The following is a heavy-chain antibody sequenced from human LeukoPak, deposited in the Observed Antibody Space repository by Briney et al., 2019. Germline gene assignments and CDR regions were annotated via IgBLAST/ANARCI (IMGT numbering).Heavy chain of an antibody. J-gene: IGHJ4*02. D-gene: IGHD6-19*01. CDR1: VFTFSRYA. Sequence: PGGSLSPSCAASVFTFSRYAMSWVPQAPGKGLEWVSALSGSSGSTYYADSVTGRFTISRDNFKNTLYLQMNSLRAEDTAVYYCAKDRELSGIAVAGIDYWGQGTLVTVSS. CDR3: AKDRELSGIAVAGIDY. CDR2: LSGSSGST. V-gene: IGHV3-23*01.